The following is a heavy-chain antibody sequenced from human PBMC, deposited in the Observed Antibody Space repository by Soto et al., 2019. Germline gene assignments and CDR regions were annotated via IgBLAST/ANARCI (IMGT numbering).Heavy chain of an antibody. V-gene: IGHV3-53*05. D-gene: IGHD3-22*01. CDR1: WFTVISNY. Sequence: GGSLILSSAASWFTVISNYMSWVRQSPGKGLEWVSVIYSGVSTYYADSVKGRFTISRDNSKNTLYLQMNSLRAEDTAVYYCARPLYYDSSGYFPDYWGQGTLVTVSS. J-gene: IGHJ4*02. CDR3: ARPLYYDSSGYFPDY. CDR2: IYSGVST.